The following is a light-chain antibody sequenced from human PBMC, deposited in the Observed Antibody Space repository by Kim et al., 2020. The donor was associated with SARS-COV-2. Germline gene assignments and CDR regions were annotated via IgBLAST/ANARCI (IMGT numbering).Light chain of an antibody. J-gene: IGLJ1*01. CDR3: AAWDDSLNGFYV. CDR2: NNN. V-gene: IGLV1-44*01. Sequence: QSVLTQPPSASGTPGQRVTISCSGSSSNIGTNTVNWYQLLPGMAPKDLIYNNNQRPSGVPDRFFGSKSGTSASLAISGLQSEDEADYYCAAWDDSLNGFYVFGTGTKVTVL. CDR1: SSNIGTNT.